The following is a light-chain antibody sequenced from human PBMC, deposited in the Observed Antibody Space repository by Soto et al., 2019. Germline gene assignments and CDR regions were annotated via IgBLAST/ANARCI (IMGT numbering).Light chain of an antibody. CDR1: SSDVGSYNL. CDR3: CSYAGSSTPA. CDR2: EGS. V-gene: IGLV2-23*01. J-gene: IGLJ2*01. Sequence: QLVLTQPASVSGSPGQSITISCTGTSSDVGSYNLVSWYQQHPGKAPKLMIYEGSKRPSGVSNRFSGSKSGNTASLTISGLQAEDEADYYCCSYAGSSTPAFGGGTKLTVL.